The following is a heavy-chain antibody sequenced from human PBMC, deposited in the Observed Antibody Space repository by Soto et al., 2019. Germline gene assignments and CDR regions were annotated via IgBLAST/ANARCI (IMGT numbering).Heavy chain of an antibody. D-gene: IGHD3-3*01. CDR3: ARDHYDFWSGFPPTNWFAP. CDR2: ISSHGDTA. CDR1: GLIFSSYA. Sequence: GSLRLSCAASGLIFSSYAMNWVRQAPGKGLEWVSAISSHGDTAYYADSVKGRFTVSRDNSKSILFLQMNSLRADDTAVYYCARDHYDFWSGFPPTNWFAPWGQGTRVTVSS. V-gene: IGHV3-23*01. J-gene: IGHJ5*02.